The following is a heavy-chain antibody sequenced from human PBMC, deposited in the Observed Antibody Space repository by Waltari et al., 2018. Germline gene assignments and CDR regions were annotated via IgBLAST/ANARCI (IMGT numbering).Heavy chain of an antibody. Sequence: QVQLQESGPGLVKPSETLSLTCTVSGGSISSYYWSWIRQPPGKGLEWIGYIYYSGSTNYNPSLKSRVTISVDTSKNQFSLKLSSVTAADTAVYYCARGRYYDFWSGSLYYYYYGMDVWGQGTTVTVSS. CDR2: IYYSGST. J-gene: IGHJ6*02. V-gene: IGHV4-59*01. CDR1: GGSISSYY. D-gene: IGHD3-3*01. CDR3: ARGRYYDFWSGSLYYYYYGMDV.